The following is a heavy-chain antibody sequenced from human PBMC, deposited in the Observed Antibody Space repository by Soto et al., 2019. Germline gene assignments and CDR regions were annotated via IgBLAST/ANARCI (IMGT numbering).Heavy chain of an antibody. CDR2: IKSKTDGGTT. J-gene: IGHJ4*02. CDR1: GFTFSNAW. CDR3: ARDHYSPFWY. D-gene: IGHD3-10*01. V-gene: IGHV3-15*01. Sequence: GGSLRLSCAASGFTFSNAWMTWVRQAPGKGLEWVGHIKSKTDGGTTDYAAPVKGRFTISRDDSKNTLYLQMNSLKTEDTAVYYCARDHYSPFWYWGQGT.